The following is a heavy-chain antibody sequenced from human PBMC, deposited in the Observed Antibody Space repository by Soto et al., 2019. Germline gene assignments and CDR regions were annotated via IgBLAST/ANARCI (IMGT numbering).Heavy chain of an antibody. CDR3: AKDFHDYGDYIGAFDI. V-gene: IGHV4-34*01. Sequence: SETLSLTCAVYGGSFSGYYWSWIRQPPGKGLEWIGEINHSGSTNYNPSLKSRVTISVDTSKNQFSLKLSSVTAADTAVYYCAKDFHDYGDYIGAFDIWGQGTMVTVSS. CDR2: INHSGST. CDR1: GGSFSGYY. D-gene: IGHD4-17*01. J-gene: IGHJ3*02.